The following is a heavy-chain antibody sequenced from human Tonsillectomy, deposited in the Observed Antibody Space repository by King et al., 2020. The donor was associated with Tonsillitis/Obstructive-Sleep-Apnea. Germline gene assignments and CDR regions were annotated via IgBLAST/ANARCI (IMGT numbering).Heavy chain of an antibody. J-gene: IGHJ4*02. CDR3: AAPSPCGGAWYLNY. CDR1: GFTFSSYS. V-gene: IGHV3-21*01. CDR2: ISSSSSYI. Sequence: VQLVESGGGLVKPGGSLRLSCAASGFTFSSYSMNWVRQAPGKGLEWVSSISSSSSYIYYADSVKGRFTISRDNAKNSLYLQMNSLRAEDTAVYYCAAPSPCGGAWYLNYWGQGPLVTVSS. D-gene: IGHD2-21*01.